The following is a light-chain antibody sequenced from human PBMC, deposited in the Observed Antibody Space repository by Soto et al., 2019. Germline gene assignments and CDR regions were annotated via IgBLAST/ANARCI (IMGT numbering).Light chain of an antibody. CDR3: QHYNSYSEA. CDR1: QTISSW. J-gene: IGKJ1*01. V-gene: IGKV1-5*03. Sequence: TQVTKYTSTQPGFVGDSVSLSCRAGQTISSWLAWYQQKPGKAPKLLIYKASTLKSGVPSRFSVSGSGTEFTLTISSLQPDDFATYYCQHYNSYSEAFGQGTKVDIK. CDR2: KAS.